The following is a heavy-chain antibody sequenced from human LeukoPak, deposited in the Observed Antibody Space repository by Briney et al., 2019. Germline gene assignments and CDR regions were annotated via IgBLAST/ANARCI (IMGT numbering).Heavy chain of an antibody. CDR1: GGSISSSSYY. Sequence: SETLSLTCTVSGGSISSSSYYWGWIRQPPGKGLEWIGSIFYTGSSYYNPSLKSRVTLSVDTSKDQFSLKLSSVTAADTAVYYCAKDPAPRYYDILTGLFDYWGQGTLVTVSS. CDR3: AKDPAPRYYDILTGLFDY. J-gene: IGHJ4*02. CDR2: IFYTGSS. D-gene: IGHD3-9*01. V-gene: IGHV4-39*07.